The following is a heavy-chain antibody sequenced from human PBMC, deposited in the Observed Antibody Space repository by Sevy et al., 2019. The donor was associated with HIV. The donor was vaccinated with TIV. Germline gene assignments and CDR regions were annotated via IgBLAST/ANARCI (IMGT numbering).Heavy chain of an antibody. D-gene: IGHD2-2*01. Sequence: ASVKVSCKASGGTFSSYAISWVRQAPGQGLEWMGRIIPIFGTANYAQKFQGRVTITADESTGTAYMDLSSLRSEETAPDYCASWAGIEGGPTAMDAFDIWGQGTMVTVSS. CDR3: ASWAGIEGGPTAMDAFDI. J-gene: IGHJ3*02. CDR1: GGTFSSYA. CDR2: IIPIFGTA. V-gene: IGHV1-69*13.